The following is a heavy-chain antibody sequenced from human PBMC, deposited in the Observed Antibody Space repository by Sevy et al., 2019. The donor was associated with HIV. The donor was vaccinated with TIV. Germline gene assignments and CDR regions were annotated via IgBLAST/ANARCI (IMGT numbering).Heavy chain of an antibody. CDR2: IYTTGTT. V-gene: IGHV4-4*07. J-gene: IGHJ4*02. CDR1: SDSISSYY. CDR3: ARGQAVAGLLNFDY. Sequence: SETLSLTCTVSSDSISSYYWSWIRQPAGKGLEWIGRIYTTGTTNYHPSLKSRVTMSIDTSKNQFSLKLSSVTAADTAVYDCARGQAVAGLLNFDYWGQGTLVTVSS. D-gene: IGHD6-19*01.